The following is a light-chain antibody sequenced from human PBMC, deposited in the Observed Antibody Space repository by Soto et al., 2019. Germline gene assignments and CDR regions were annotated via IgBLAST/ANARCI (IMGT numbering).Light chain of an antibody. CDR2: DVT. V-gene: IGLV2-14*03. J-gene: IGLJ2*01. Sequence: QSALTQPASVSGSPGQSIIISCSGTSSDIGGYNYVSWYQQHPGKAPKLMIYDVTNRPSGVSNRFSGSKSGITASLTISGLQAEDEADYYCCSYTSSSTLVFGGGTKLPS. CDR1: SSDIGGYNY. CDR3: CSYTSSSTLV.